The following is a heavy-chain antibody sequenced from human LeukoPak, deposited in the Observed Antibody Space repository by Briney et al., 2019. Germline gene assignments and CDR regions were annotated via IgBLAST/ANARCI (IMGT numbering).Heavy chain of an antibody. Sequence: PGGSLRLSCAASGFTFSNAWMSWVRQAPGKGLEWVGRIKSKTDGGTTDYAAPVKGRFTISRDDSKNTLYLQMNSPKTEDTAVYYCTTGGPGIVVVPAAMSFDYWGQGTLVTVSS. J-gene: IGHJ4*02. V-gene: IGHV3-15*01. CDR1: GFTFSNAW. CDR3: TTGGPGIVVVPAAMSFDY. D-gene: IGHD2-2*01. CDR2: IKSKTDGGTT.